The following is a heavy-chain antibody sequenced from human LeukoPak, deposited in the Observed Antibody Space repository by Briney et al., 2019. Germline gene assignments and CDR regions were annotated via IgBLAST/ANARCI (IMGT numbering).Heavy chain of an antibody. J-gene: IGHJ4*02. D-gene: IGHD3-22*01. V-gene: IGHV3-30*04. Sequence: PGGSLRLSCAASGFTFSNYAMHWVRQAPGKGLEWVAVISYDGSNKYYADSVKGRFTISRDNSKNTLYLQMNSLRVEDTAVYYCVRSAFHAGSGNYYDYWGQGTLVTVSS. CDR2: ISYDGSNK. CDR1: GFTFSNYA. CDR3: VRSAFHAGSGNYYDY.